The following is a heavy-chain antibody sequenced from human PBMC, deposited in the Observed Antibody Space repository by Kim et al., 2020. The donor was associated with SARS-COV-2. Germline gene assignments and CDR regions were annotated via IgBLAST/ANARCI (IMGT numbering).Heavy chain of an antibody. CDR3: ASGVPYYDILTGHTDNWFDP. V-gene: IGHV3-48*04. CDR1: GFTFSSYS. Sequence: GGSLRLSCAASGFTFSSYSMNWVRQAPGKGLEWVSYISSSSSTIYYADSVKGRFTISRDNAKKSLYLQVNSLRAEDTAVYYCASGVPYYDILTGHTDNWFDPWGQGTLVTVSS. CDR2: ISSSSSTI. J-gene: IGHJ5*02. D-gene: IGHD3-9*01.